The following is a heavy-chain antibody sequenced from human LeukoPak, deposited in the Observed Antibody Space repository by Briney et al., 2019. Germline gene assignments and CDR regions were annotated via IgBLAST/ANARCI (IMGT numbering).Heavy chain of an antibody. Sequence: GGSLRLSCRASGFTFSNYAMRWVRQAPGKGLEWVSATSPSGDLTYYTDSVKGRFTISRDNSKNTLYLQMNSLRAEDTAVYYCARRSGIAVAGAFDYWGQGTLVTVSS. CDR1: GFTFSNYA. CDR2: TSPSGDLT. J-gene: IGHJ4*02. V-gene: IGHV3-23*01. D-gene: IGHD6-19*01. CDR3: ARRSGIAVAGAFDY.